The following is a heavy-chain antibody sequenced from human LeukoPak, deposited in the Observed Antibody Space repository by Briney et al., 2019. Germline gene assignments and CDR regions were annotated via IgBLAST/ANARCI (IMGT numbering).Heavy chain of an antibody. CDR1: GYTFTDYF. CDR2: INPNSGDT. Sequence: ASVKVSCKASGYTFTDYFIHWVRQAPGQGLEWMGWINPNSGDTNSPQRFQGRVTMTRDTSISTAYMELRSLRSDDTAVYYCARERPAYSSGDFDYWGQGTLVTVSS. CDR3: ARERPAYSSGDFDY. V-gene: IGHV1-2*02. J-gene: IGHJ4*02. D-gene: IGHD6-25*01.